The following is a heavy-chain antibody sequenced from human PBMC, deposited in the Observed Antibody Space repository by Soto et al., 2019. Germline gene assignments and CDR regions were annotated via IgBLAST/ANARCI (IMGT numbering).Heavy chain of an antibody. D-gene: IGHD2-2*01. Sequence: QVQLVPSGAEVKKPGSSVKVSCKASGGTFSRYSITWVRQAPGHGLEWIGRIIPIFGIASYAQKFQGRVTITADESTSTAYMELSSLRSDDTAVYYCAREDRDRETGLVPAAIDGMDVWGQGTTVTVYS. CDR2: IIPIFGIA. CDR3: AREDRDRETGLVPAAIDGMDV. V-gene: IGHV1-69*08. CDR1: GGTFSRYS. J-gene: IGHJ6*02.